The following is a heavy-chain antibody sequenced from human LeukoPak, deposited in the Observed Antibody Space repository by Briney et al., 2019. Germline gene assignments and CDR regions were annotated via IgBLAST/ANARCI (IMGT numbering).Heavy chain of an antibody. D-gene: IGHD4-17*01. V-gene: IGHV4-39*01. Sequence: PSETLSLTCSASGGSISSSSYYWGWIRQPPGKGLEWIGSIYYSGSTYYNPSLKSRVTISVDTSKNQFSLKLCSVTAADTAVYYCARHRVSYGDYVSYWGQGTLVTVS. CDR2: IYYSGST. CDR3: ARHRVSYGDYVSY. CDR1: GGSISSSSYY. J-gene: IGHJ4*02.